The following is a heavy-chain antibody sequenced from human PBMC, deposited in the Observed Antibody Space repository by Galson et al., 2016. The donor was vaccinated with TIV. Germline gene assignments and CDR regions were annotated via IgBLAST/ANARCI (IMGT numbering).Heavy chain of an antibody. Sequence: QSGAEVKKPGESLRISCKTSGSSFTNYWITWVRQMPGKGLEWMGRIDSRDSYTNYSPTFEGHVTISTDKSISTAYLQWTSLKASDSAIYYCARSASAGSGWVDPWGQGTLVTVSS. CDR1: GSSFTNYW. CDR3: ARSASAGSGWVDP. V-gene: IGHV5-10-1*01. D-gene: IGHD3-10*01. J-gene: IGHJ5*02. CDR2: IDSRDSYT.